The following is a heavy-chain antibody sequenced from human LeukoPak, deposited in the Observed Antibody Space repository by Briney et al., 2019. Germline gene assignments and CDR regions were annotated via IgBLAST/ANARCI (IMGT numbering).Heavy chain of an antibody. CDR2: IYPGDSDT. CDR1: GYRFPSYW. D-gene: IGHD2-21*01. V-gene: IGHV5-51*01. Sequence: GESLKISCKGFGYRFPSYWIGWVRQMPGKGLGGMGIIYPGDSDTRYSPSFQGQVTISADKSISTAYLQWSSLKASDTAMYYCARLGGGVNSVDYWGQETLVTASS. J-gene: IGHJ4*02. CDR3: ARLGGGVNSVDY.